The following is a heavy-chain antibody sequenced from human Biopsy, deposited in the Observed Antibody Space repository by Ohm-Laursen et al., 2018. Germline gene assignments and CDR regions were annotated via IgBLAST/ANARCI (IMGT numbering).Heavy chain of an antibody. D-gene: IGHD3-22*01. J-gene: IGHJ4*02. V-gene: IGHV3-30*18. CDR3: AKDYRDSRGIFGIVVVRPLDY. CDR2: MSYDGTQK. Sequence: SLRLSCAASGFTFSSYGMHWVRQAPGKGLEWVATMSYDGTQKYYGDSVKGRFTISRDNSKNTLYLQMNSLRAEDTAVYYCAKDYRDSRGIFGIVVVRPLDYWGQGSPVTVSS. CDR1: GFTFSSYG.